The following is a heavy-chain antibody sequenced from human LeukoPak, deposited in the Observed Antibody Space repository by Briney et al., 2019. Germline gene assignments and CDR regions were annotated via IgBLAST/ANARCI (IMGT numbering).Heavy chain of an antibody. V-gene: IGHV5-51*01. CDR1: GYSFTSYW. Sequence: GESLKISCKGSGYSFTSYWIGWVRQMPGKGLEWMGIIYPGDSDTRYSPSFQGQVTISADKSISTAYLQWSSLKASDTAMYYCARQVNFGYSSGWYGMDVWGQGTKVIVSS. CDR2: IYPGDSDT. D-gene: IGHD6-19*01. J-gene: IGHJ6*02. CDR3: ARQVNFGYSSGWYGMDV.